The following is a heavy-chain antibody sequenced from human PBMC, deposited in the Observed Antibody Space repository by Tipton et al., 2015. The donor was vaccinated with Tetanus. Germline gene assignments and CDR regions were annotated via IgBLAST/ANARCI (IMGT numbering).Heavy chain of an antibody. Sequence: TLSLTCTVSGGSISSYYWSWIRQPPGKGLEWIGYIYYSGSTNYNPSLKSRVTISVDTSKNQFSLRLTSVTAADTAVYYCARVNYDFPKKGPFDSWGQGSRFIVSS. CDR2: IYYSGST. CDR3: ARVNYDFPKKGPFDS. V-gene: IGHV4-59*01. D-gene: IGHD3-3*01. CDR1: GGSISSYY. J-gene: IGHJ4*02.